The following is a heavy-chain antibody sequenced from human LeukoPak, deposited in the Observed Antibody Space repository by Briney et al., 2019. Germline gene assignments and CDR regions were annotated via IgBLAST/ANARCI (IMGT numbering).Heavy chain of an antibody. Sequence: ASVKVSCKASGYTFTSYYMHWVRHAPGQGLEGMGIINPSGGSTSYAQKFQGRVTMTRDMSTSTVYMELSSLRSEDTAVYYCARGGYQLVGIYYYMDVWGKGTTVTVSS. V-gene: IGHV1-46*01. J-gene: IGHJ6*03. CDR2: INPSGGST. CDR3: ARGGYQLVGIYYYMDV. CDR1: GYTFTSYY. D-gene: IGHD6-6*01.